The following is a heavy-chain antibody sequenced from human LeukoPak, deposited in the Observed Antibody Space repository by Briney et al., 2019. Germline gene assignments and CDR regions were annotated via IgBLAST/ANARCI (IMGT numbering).Heavy chain of an antibody. CDR1: GYTFTSYG. D-gene: IGHD6-6*01. Sequence: ASVKVSCKASGYTFTSYGISWVRQAPGQGLEWMGWISAYNGNTNYAQKLQGRVTMTSDTSTSTAYMELRSLRSDDTAVYYCARDGSIAARLARDYWGQGTLVTVSS. J-gene: IGHJ4*02. V-gene: IGHV1-18*01. CDR3: ARDGSIAARLARDY. CDR2: ISAYNGNT.